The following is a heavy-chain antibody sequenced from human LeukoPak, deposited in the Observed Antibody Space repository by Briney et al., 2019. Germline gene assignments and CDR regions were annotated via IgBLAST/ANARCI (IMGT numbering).Heavy chain of an antibody. D-gene: IGHD2-2*02. J-gene: IGHJ6*02. CDR1: GYTFTGYY. CDR2: INPNSGGT. Sequence: ASVKVSCNASGYTFTGYYMHWVRQAPGQGLEWMGWINPNSGGTNYAQKFQGRVTMTRDTSISTAYMELSRLRSDDTAVYYCARDQGGTHQLLYWQSGMDVWGQGTTVTVSS. V-gene: IGHV1-2*02. CDR3: ARDQGGTHQLLYWQSGMDV.